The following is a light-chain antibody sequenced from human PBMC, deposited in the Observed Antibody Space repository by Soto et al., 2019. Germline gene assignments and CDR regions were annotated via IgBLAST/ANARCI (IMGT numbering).Light chain of an antibody. CDR2: GAS. J-gene: IGKJ1*01. CDR3: QQYTKPVWT. Sequence: EIVLTQSPGTLSLSPGERATLSCRASESVNSRYLSWYQQRPGQAPRLLIYGASSRATGIPDRFSGSGSGTDFSLTIRGLEPEDFAVYYCQQYTKPVWTFGQETKVDIK. CDR1: ESVNSRY. V-gene: IGKV3-20*01.